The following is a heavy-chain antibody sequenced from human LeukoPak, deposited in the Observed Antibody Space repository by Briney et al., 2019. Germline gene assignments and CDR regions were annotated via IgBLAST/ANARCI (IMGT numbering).Heavy chain of an antibody. CDR2: ISSSGSTI. J-gene: IGHJ4*02. Sequence: GGSLRLSCAASGFTFSDYYMSWIRQAPGKGLEWVPYISSSGSTIYYADSVKGRFTISRDNAKNSLYLQMNSLRAEDTAVYYCARDMFTVATGIDYWGQGTLVTVSS. V-gene: IGHV3-11*01. CDR1: GFTFSDYY. D-gene: IGHD4-17*01. CDR3: ARDMFTVATGIDY.